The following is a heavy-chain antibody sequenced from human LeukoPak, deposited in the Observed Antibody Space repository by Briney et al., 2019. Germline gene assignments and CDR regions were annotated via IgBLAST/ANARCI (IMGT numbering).Heavy chain of an antibody. CDR1: GDSVSSNSAA. D-gene: IGHD6-19*01. CDR3: AREIGSSGWYPGGTLDY. V-gene: IGHV6-1*01. J-gene: IGHJ4*02. CDR2: TYYRSRWYN. Sequence: SQTLSLTCAISGDSVSSNSAAWNWIRQSPSRGLEWLGRTYYRSRWYNDYAVSVKSRITINPDTSKNQFSLQLNSVTPEDTAVYYCAREIGSSGWYPGGTLDYWGQGTLVTVSS.